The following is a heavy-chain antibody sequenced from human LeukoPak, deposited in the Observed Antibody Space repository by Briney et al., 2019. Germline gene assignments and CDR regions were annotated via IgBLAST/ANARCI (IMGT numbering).Heavy chain of an antibody. D-gene: IGHD1-26*01. CDR3: AGSLASGSSPFDY. CDR2: IYYSGST. CDR1: GGSISSYY. J-gene: IGHJ4*02. V-gene: IGHV4-59*01. Sequence: SETLSLTCTVSGGSISSYYWSWIRQPPGKGLEWIGYIYYSGSTNYNPSLKSRVTISVDTSKNQFSLKLSSVTAADTAVYYCAGSLASGSSPFDYWGQGTLVTVSS.